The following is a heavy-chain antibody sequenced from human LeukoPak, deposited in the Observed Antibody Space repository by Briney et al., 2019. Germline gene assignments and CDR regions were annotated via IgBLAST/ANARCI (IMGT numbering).Heavy chain of an antibody. J-gene: IGHJ6*02. CDR3: ARDREDYGDYGGLYYYGMDV. D-gene: IGHD4-17*01. V-gene: IGHV3-30-3*01. Sequence: GRSLRLSCAASGFTFSSYAMHWVRQAPGKGLEGVAVISYDGSNKYYADSVKGRFTISRDNSKTTLYLQMNSLRAEDTAVYYCARDREDYGDYGGLYYYGMDVWGQGTTVTVSS. CDR1: GFTFSSYA. CDR2: ISYDGSNK.